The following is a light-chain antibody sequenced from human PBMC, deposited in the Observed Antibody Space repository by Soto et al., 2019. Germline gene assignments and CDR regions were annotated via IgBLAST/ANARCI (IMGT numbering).Light chain of an antibody. CDR1: SSDVGGYNY. CDR2: EVS. V-gene: IGLV2-14*01. CDR3: SSYTSSSTRV. Sequence: QSALTQPASVSGSPGQSITISCTGNSSDVGGYNYVSWYQQHPGKAPKLMIYEVSNRPSGVSNRFSGSKSGNTASLTISGLQDEDAADYYCSSYTSSSTRVFGGGTKLTVL. J-gene: IGLJ3*02.